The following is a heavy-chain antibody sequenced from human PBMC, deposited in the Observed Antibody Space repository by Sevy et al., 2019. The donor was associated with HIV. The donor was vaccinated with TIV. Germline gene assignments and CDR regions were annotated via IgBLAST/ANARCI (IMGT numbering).Heavy chain of an antibody. CDR1: GYSFTSYW. CDR3: ARCPTVTNDNHYYYYGMDV. D-gene: IGHD4-4*01. J-gene: IGHJ6*02. Sequence: GESLKISCKGSGYSFTSYWIGWVRQMPGKGLEWMGIIYPGDSDTRYSPSFQGQVTISADKSISTAYLQWSSLKASDTAMYYCARCPTVTNDNHYYYYGMDVWGQGTTVTVSS. V-gene: IGHV5-51*01. CDR2: IYPGDSDT.